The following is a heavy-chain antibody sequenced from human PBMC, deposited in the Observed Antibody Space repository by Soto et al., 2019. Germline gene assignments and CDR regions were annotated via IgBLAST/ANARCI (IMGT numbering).Heavy chain of an antibody. Sequence: GGSLRLSCAASRFTFSSYSMNWVRQAPGKGLEWVSSISSSSSYIYYADSVKGRFTISRDNAKNSLYLQMNSLRAEDTAVYYCASEVVVVPAATDAFDIWGQGTMVTVSS. CDR2: ISSSSSYI. CDR3: ASEVVVVPAATDAFDI. CDR1: RFTFSSYS. D-gene: IGHD2-2*01. V-gene: IGHV3-21*01. J-gene: IGHJ3*02.